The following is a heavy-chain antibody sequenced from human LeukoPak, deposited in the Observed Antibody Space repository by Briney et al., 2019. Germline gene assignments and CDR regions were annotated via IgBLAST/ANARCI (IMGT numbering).Heavy chain of an antibody. Sequence: SETLSLTCTVSGGSISSSSYYWGWIRQPPGKGLEWIGSIYYSGSTYYNPSLKSRVTISVDTSKNQFSLKLSSVTAADTAVYYCARHPFYGAYYFDYWGQGTLVTVSS. CDR3: ARHPFYGAYYFDY. J-gene: IGHJ4*02. V-gene: IGHV4-39*01. D-gene: IGHD4-17*01. CDR1: GGSISSSSYY. CDR2: IYYSGST.